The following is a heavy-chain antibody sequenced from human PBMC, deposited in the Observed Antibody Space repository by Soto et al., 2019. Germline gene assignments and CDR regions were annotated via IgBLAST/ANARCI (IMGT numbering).Heavy chain of an antibody. CDR3: AVTTATEYFHY. CDR1: GGSIRNYY. Sequence: QVQLQESGPGLVKPSETLSLTCTVSGGSIRNYYWSWIRQPPGKGLEWIGFIYYSGNTNYNPSLKSRVTISVDTSKNQFSLKMTSVTAADTAVSYCAVTTATEYFHYWGQGTMVTVSS. J-gene: IGHJ1*01. D-gene: IGHD1-1*01. V-gene: IGHV4-59*01. CDR2: IYYSGNT.